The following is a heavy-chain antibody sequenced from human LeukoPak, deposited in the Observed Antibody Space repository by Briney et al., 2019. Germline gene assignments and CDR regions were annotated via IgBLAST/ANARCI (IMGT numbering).Heavy chain of an antibody. CDR3: ASQAGVYYYYMDV. J-gene: IGHJ6*03. CDR2: THQDESEK. CDR1: GFTFSSYW. Sequence: GGSLRLSCAASGFTFSSYWMSWVRQAPGKGLEWVANTHQDESEKQYVDSVKGRFTISRDNAKNSLYLQMNSLRAEDTAVYYCASQAGVYYYYMDVWGKGITVTVSS. V-gene: IGHV3-7*01. D-gene: IGHD3-10*01.